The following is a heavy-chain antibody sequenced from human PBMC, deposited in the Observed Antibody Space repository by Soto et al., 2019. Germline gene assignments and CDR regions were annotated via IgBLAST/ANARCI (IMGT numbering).Heavy chain of an antibody. CDR1: GGTFSSYA. D-gene: IGHD1-26*01. Sequence: SVKVSCKASGGTFSSYAISWLRQAPGQGLEWMGGIIPIFGTANYAQKFQGRVTITADESTSTAYMELSSLRSEDTAVYYCATNSGSSLGHAFDIWGQGTMVTVSS. J-gene: IGHJ3*02. V-gene: IGHV1-69*13. CDR2: IIPIFGTA. CDR3: ATNSGSSLGHAFDI.